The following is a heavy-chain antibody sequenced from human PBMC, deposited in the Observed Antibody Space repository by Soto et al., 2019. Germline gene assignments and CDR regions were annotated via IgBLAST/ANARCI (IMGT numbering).Heavy chain of an antibody. CDR2: IYSGGST. D-gene: IGHD3-3*02. Sequence: GSLRLSCAASGFTVSSNYMSWVRQAPGKGLEWVSVIYSGGSTYYADSVKGRFTISRDNSKNTLYLQMNSLRAEDTAVYYCARVSGPRDYYYMDVWGKGTTVTVSS. V-gene: IGHV3-66*01. CDR1: GFTVSSNY. J-gene: IGHJ6*03. CDR3: ARVSGPRDYYYMDV.